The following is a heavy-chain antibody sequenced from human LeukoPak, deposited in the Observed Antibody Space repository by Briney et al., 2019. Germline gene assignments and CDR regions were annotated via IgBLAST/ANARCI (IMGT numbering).Heavy chain of an antibody. Sequence: KPSETLSLTCTLSGRSISTYYWSWIRQPPGKGLEWIGYIYHSGSTNYNPSLKSRVTISVDTSKNQFSLKLSSVTAADTGVYYCARGGGYASPIGYWGQGALVTVSS. CDR2: IYHSGST. CDR1: GRSISTYY. J-gene: IGHJ4*02. CDR3: ARGGGYASPIGY. V-gene: IGHV4-59*01. D-gene: IGHD5-12*01.